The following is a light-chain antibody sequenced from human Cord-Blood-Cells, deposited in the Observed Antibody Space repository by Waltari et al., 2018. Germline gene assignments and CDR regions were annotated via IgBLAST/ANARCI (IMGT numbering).Light chain of an antibody. CDR1: SSDVGSYNL. Sequence: QSALTQPASVSGSPGQSITISCTGTSSDVGSYNLVSWYQQHPGKAPKLMIYEGSKRASGVSTCCSCCMSSSTSSLTISGVHAEDEADYYCCSYAGSSTLVFGGGTNLTVL. J-gene: IGLJ2*01. V-gene: IGLV2-23*01. CDR2: EGS. CDR3: CSYAGSSTLV.